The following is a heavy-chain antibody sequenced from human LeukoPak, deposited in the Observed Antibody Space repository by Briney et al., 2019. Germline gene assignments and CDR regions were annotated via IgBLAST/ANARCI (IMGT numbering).Heavy chain of an antibody. Sequence: ASVKVSCKASGYTFTGHYIHWVRQAPGQGLEWMGWINCNSGGINYAQKFQGRVTMTRDTSISTVYMELRRLRSDDTAVFYCARGYYDSSDFEYLQHWGQGTLVTVSS. CDR3: ARGYYDSSDFEYLQH. J-gene: IGHJ1*01. CDR1: GYTFTGHY. V-gene: IGHV1-2*02. CDR2: INCNSGGI. D-gene: IGHD3-22*01.